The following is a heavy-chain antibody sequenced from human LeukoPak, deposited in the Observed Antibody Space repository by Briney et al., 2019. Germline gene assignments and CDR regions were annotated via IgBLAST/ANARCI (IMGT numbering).Heavy chain of an antibody. CDR3: ARERRCGSTSCFSYYLDY. J-gene: IGHJ4*02. CDR2: ISTSGTYT. Sequence: GGSLRLSCAASGFTFSNYAMNWVRQAPGKGLEWVSSISTSGTYTYQGDSVKGRFTISRDNAKNSLYLQMNSLRAEDTAVYYCARERRCGSTSCFSYYLDYWGQGTLVTVSS. CDR1: GFTFSNYA. D-gene: IGHD2-2*01. V-gene: IGHV3-21*01.